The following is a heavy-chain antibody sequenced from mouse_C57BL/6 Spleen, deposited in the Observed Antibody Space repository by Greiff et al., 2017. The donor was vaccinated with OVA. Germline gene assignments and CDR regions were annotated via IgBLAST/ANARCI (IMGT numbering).Heavy chain of an antibody. Sequence: EVKLMESGGGLVKPGGSLKLSCAASGFTFSSYAMSWVRQTPEKRLEWVATISDGGSYTYYPDNVKGRFTISRDNAKNNLYLQVSHLKSEDTAMYYCAKDGYYGSYYFDYWGQGTTLTVSS. CDR2: ISDGGSYT. J-gene: IGHJ2*01. V-gene: IGHV5-4*03. D-gene: IGHD2-3*01. CDR1: GFTFSSYA. CDR3: AKDGYYGSYYFDY.